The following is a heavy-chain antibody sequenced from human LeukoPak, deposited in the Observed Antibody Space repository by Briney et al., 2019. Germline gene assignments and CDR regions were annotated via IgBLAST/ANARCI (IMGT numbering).Heavy chain of an antibody. V-gene: IGHV3-23*01. CDR2: ISGSGGST. J-gene: IGHJ4*02. CDR1: GFTFSSYA. Sequence: GGSLRLSCAASGFTFSSYAMSWVRQAPGKGLEWVSAISGSGGSTYYADSVKGRFTISRDNSKNTLYLQMNSLRAEDTAVYYCAKEGPEYDDIMTGYYIYYWGQGTLVTVSS. CDR3: AKEGPEYDDIMTGYYIYY. D-gene: IGHD3-9*01.